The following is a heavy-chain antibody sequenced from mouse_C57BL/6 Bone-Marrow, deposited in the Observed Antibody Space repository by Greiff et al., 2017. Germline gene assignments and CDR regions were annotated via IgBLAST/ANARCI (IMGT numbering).Heavy chain of an antibody. D-gene: IGHD2-1*01. V-gene: IGHV14-2*01. CDR2: IDPADGGT. CDR3: ACLLWSRWYFDV. CDR1: GFNIKDYY. J-gene: IGHJ1*03. Sequence: VQLQQSGAELVKPGASVKLSCTASGFNIKDYYMHWVKQRPEQGLEWIGRIDPADGGTKYAPKFQGKATITTDTSSNTAYLQLSSLTSEDTAVYYCACLLWSRWYFDVWGRGTTVTVSS.